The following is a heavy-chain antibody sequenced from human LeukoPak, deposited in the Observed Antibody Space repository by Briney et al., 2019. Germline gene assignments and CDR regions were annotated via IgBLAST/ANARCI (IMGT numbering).Heavy chain of an antibody. CDR1: GGTFSSHA. J-gene: IGHJ4*02. CDR3: ARGRTTGEFDY. CDR2: INPIFHTP. V-gene: IGHV1-69*05. Sequence: SVKVSCKASGGTFSSHAISWVRQAPGQGLEWMGGINPIFHTPTYAKKFQDRLTITKDESMSTASMDLSSLISDDTAVYCARGRTTGEFDYWGQGTLVTVSS. D-gene: IGHD4-11*01.